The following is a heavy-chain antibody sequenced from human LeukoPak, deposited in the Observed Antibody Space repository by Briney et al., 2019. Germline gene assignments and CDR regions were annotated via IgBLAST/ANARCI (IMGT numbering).Heavy chain of an antibody. D-gene: IGHD3-10*01. Sequence: PSETLSLTCAVYGGSFSGYYWSWIRQPPGKGLEWIGEINHSGSTNYDPSLKSRVTISVDTSKNQFSLKLSSVTAAVTAVYYCARGVVRGVMSGVFFDYWGQGTLVTVSS. J-gene: IGHJ4*02. V-gene: IGHV4-34*01. CDR1: GGSFSGYY. CDR3: ARGVVRGVMSGVFFDY. CDR2: INHSGST.